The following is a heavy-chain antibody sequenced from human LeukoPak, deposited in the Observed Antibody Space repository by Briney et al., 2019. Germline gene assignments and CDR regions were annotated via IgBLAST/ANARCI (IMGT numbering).Heavy chain of an antibody. CDR3: TVWSGSSYLEYLQH. CDR2: IWYDGSKK. D-gene: IGHD1-26*01. J-gene: IGHJ1*01. Sequence: PGTSLRLSCAASGLIFSHYGMHWVRQSPSKGLDWVALIWYDGSKKYYADSVKGRFTISRDNAKDTLYLQMDSLRVEDTAVYYCTVWSGSSYLEYLQHWGQGTLVSVSA. V-gene: IGHV3-33*01. CDR1: GLIFSHYG.